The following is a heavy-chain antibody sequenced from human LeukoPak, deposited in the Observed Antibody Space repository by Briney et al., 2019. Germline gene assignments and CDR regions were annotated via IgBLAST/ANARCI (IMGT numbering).Heavy chain of an antibody. CDR1: GFTFNSYA. D-gene: IGHD1-14*01. CDR2: LSGSGTIT. CDR3: AKGPYISCFFHFDN. V-gene: IGHV3-23*01. Sequence: GGSLRLSCAASGFTFNSYAMSWVRQAPGKGLEWVSTLSGSGTITNYADSVKGRFTISRDNPKNTLYLQMNSLRAEDTAVYYCAKGPYISCFFHFDNWGQGSLV. J-gene: IGHJ4*02.